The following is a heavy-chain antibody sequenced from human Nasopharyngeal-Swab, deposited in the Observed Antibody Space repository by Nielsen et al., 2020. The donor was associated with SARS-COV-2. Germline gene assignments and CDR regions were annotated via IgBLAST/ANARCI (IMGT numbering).Heavy chain of an antibody. CDR3: ARDGGYCSGGSCYSGLDY. D-gene: IGHD2-15*01. J-gene: IGHJ4*02. CDR1: GFAFIDYS. Sequence: GESLKISCAASGFAFIDYSMDWVRQAPGKGLEWVSYITSSSSTRYYADSVKGRFTISRDNSKNTLYLQMNSLRAEDTAVYYCARDGGYCSGGSCYSGLDYWGQGTLVTVSS. CDR2: ITSSSSTR. V-gene: IGHV3-48*01.